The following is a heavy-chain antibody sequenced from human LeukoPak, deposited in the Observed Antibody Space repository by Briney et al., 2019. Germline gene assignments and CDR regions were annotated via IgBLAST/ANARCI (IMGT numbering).Heavy chain of an antibody. V-gene: IGHV3-53*01. D-gene: IGHD4-17*01. Sequence: GGSLRLSCAASGLTGSHNYVSWVRQAPGKGLEWVSAIHTSGDTCYADSVKGRFTISRDISKNTLYLQINSLRVEDTAVYYCIVFGDSNHWGQGTLVTVSS. J-gene: IGHJ5*02. CDR3: IVFGDSNH. CDR2: IHTSGDT. CDR1: GLTGSHNY.